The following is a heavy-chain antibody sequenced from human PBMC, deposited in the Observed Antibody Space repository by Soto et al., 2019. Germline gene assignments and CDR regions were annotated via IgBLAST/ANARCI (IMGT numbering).Heavy chain of an antibody. CDR3: ARGRGGYYGSGSYVFDY. J-gene: IGHJ4*02. CDR1: GGSFSGYY. D-gene: IGHD3-10*01. CDR2: INHSGST. V-gene: IGHV4-34*01. Sequence: QVQLQQWGAGLLKPSETLSLTCAVYGGSFSGYYWSWIRQPPGKGLEWIGEINHSGSTNYNPSLMSRVTISVDTSKNQFSLKLSSVTAADTAVYYCARGRGGYYGSGSYVFDYWGQGTLVTVSS.